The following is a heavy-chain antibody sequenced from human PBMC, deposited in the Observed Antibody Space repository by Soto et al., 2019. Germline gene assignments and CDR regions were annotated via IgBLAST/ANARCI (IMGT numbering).Heavy chain of an antibody. Sequence: QVQLVQSGAEVKKRGSSVTVSCKASGGTFGNSAISWVRQAPGQGLEWMGGIIPIFSTPDYAQKFQGRVTITADESTTTAYMELTSLKSEDTAVYYCARDKDRQQLGGNYYYGIDVWGQGTTVTVSS. D-gene: IGHD2-15*01. CDR1: GGTFGNSA. CDR2: IIPIFSTP. J-gene: IGHJ6*02. V-gene: IGHV1-69*12. CDR3: ARDKDRQQLGGNYYYGIDV.